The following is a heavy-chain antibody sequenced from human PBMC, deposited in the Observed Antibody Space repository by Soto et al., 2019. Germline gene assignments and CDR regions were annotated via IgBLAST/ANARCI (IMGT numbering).Heavy chain of an antibody. J-gene: IGHJ5*02. CDR3: ASTRYYYDSSGYPNWFDP. CDR2: IIPILGIA. V-gene: IGHV1-69*02. D-gene: IGHD3-22*01. CDR1: GGTFSSYT. Sequence: ASVKVSCKASGGTFSSYTISWVRQAPGQGLEWMGRIIPILGIANYAQKFQGRVTITADKSTSTAYMELSSLRSEDTAVYYCASTRYYYDSSGYPNWFDPWGQGTLVTVSS.